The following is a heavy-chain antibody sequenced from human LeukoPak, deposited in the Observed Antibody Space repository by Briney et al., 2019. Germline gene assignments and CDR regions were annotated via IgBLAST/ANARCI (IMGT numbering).Heavy chain of an antibody. V-gene: IGHV3-23*01. Sequence: GGSLRLSCAASGFTFSNHAMSWVRQAPGKSLEWVSAISGSGDSTYYAVSVKGRFSISRDNSKNTLFLQMNSVRAEDTAVYYCARDRFATFYGVWDYWGQGTPITVSS. CDR1: GFTFSNHA. D-gene: IGHD3-16*01. CDR3: ARDRFATFYGVWDY. CDR2: ISGSGDST. J-gene: IGHJ4*02.